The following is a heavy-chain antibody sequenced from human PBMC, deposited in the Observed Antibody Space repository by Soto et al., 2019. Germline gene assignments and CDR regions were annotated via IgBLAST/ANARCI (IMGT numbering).Heavy chain of an antibody. J-gene: IGHJ6*02. D-gene: IGHD2-15*01. CDR1: GFTFSSYG. Sequence: QVQLVESGGGVVQPGRSLRLSCAASGFTFSSYGMHWVRQAPGKGLEWVAVISYDGNNKYYADSVKGRFTISRDNSKNTLYLQMNSLRAEDTAVYYCAKDEVLVVAVARDYSGMDVWGQGTTVTVSS. CDR3: AKDEVLVVAVARDYSGMDV. CDR2: ISYDGNNK. V-gene: IGHV3-30*18.